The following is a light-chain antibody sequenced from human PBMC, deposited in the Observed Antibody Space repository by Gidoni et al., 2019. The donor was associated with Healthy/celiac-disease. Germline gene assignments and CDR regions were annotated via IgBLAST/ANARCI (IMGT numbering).Light chain of an antibody. J-gene: IGKJ5*01. CDR1: QSISSY. CDR2: AAS. Sequence: DLQLTQYPSSLSASVGDRVTITCRASQSISSYLNWYQQKPGKAPKLLIYAASSLQSGVPSRFSGSGSGTDFTLTISSLQPEDFATYYCQQSYSTLITFGRGTRLEIK. CDR3: QQSYSTLIT. V-gene: IGKV1-39*01.